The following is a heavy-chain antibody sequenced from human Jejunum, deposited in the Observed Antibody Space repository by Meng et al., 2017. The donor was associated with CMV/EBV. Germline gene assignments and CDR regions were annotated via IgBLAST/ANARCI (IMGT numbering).Heavy chain of an antibody. CDR1: GFTFSSYG. J-gene: IGHJ4*02. V-gene: IGHV3-30*02. CDR3: VKDYCSGGSCYLFDN. Sequence: QVKVVESGGGVVQPGGSLRRSCAASGFTFSSYGINWVRQAPGKGLEWVTFIRYDGSNQDYAESVRGRFTISRDNSKNMLYLQMNSLGEEDTAVYYCVKDYCSGGSCYLFDNWGQGTLVTVAS. CDR2: IRYDGSNQ. D-gene: IGHD2-15*01.